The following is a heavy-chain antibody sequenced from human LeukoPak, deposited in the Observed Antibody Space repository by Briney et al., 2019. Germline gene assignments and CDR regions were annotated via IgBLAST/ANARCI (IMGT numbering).Heavy chain of an antibody. CDR1: GFTFSSYV. CDR2: IYYSGST. CDR3: ARDHADSGSYQPFDY. D-gene: IGHD1-26*01. V-gene: IGHV4-59*01. J-gene: IGHJ4*02. Sequence: GSLRLSCAVSGFTFSSYVMSWVRQAPGKGLEWIGYIYYSGSTNYNPSLKSRVTISVDTSKNQFSLKLSSVTAADTAVYYCARDHADSGSYQPFDYWGQGTLVTVSS.